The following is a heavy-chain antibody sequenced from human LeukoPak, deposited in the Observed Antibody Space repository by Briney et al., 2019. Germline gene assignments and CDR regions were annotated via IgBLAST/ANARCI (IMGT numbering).Heavy chain of an antibody. Sequence: PSETLSLTCTVSGGSISSSNYYWGWIRLPPGKGLEWIGSIYYSGSTYYNPSLKSRVTISVDTSKNQFSLKLSSVTAADTAVYYCARLTSLTHFDYWGQGTLVPVSS. CDR3: ARLTSLTHFDY. J-gene: IGHJ4*02. CDR1: GGSISSSNYY. CDR2: IYYSGST. V-gene: IGHV4-39*01. D-gene: IGHD1-14*01.